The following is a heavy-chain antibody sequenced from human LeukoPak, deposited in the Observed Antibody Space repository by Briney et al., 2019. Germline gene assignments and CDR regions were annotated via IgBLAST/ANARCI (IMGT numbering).Heavy chain of an antibody. CDR2: FHNSRTT. V-gene: IGHV4-59*01. Sequence: SETLSLTCTVSGGSISGYSWTWMRQPPGQGLEWIGYFHNSRTTSYSPSLTGRVTISVDTAMDQISLKLNSVTAADTAVYYCARGHLGLSPWGQGTLVTVSS. D-gene: IGHD3-16*02. J-gene: IGHJ5*02. CDR3: ARGHLGLSP. CDR1: GGSISGYS.